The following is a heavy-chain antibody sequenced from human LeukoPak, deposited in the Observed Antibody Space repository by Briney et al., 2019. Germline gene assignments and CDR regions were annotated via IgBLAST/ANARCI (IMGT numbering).Heavy chain of an antibody. CDR1: GGSISSYY. CDR3: ARHAGGGFGTIDY. J-gene: IGHJ4*02. Sequence: SETLSLTCTVSGGSISSYYWSWIRQPPGKGLEWIGYIHYSGSTNYGPSLKSRVTISVDTSKNQFSLKLSSVTAADTAVYYCARHAGGGFGTIDYWGQGTLVTVSS. CDR2: IHYSGST. V-gene: IGHV4-59*01. D-gene: IGHD3-10*01.